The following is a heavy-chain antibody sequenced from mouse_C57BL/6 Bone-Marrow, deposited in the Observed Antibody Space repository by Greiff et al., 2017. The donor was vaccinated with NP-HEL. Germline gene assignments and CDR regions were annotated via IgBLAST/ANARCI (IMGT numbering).Heavy chain of an antibody. D-gene: IGHD1-1*02. J-gene: IGHJ3*01. CDR1: GFTFSSYT. CDR3: ARHKGWYRFAD. V-gene: IGHV5-9*01. CDR2: ISGGGGNT. Sequence: EVQLVESGGGLVKPGGSLKLSCAASGFTFSSYTMSWVRQTPEKRLEWVATISGGGGNTYYPDSVKGRFTISRDNAKNTLYLQMSSLRSEDTALYYCARHKGWYRFADWGQGTMVTVSA.